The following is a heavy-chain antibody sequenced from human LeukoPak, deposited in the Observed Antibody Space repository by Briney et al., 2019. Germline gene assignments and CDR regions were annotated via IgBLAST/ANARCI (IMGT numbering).Heavy chain of an antibody. CDR3: ARGSIGWSYTHLDY. CDR2: INHSGST. CDR1: GGSFSGYY. J-gene: IGHJ4*02. Sequence: PSETLSLTCAVYGGSFSGYYWSWIRQPPGKGLEWIGEINHSGSTNYNPSLKSRVTISVDTSKNQFSLKLSSVTAADTAVYYCARGSIGWSYTHLDYWGQGTLVTVSS. D-gene: IGHD6-19*01. V-gene: IGHV4-34*01.